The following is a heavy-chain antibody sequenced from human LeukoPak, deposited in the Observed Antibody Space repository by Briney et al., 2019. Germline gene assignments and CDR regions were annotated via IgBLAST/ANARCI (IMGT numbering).Heavy chain of an antibody. CDR1: GFTVSSNY. Sequence: GGSLRLSCAASGFTVSSNYMSWVRQAPGKGLEWVSYISSGTNAIYYADSVKGRFTISRDNSKNTLYLQMNSLRAEDTAVYYCAKDVHPGIVGATFCDYWGQGTLVTVSS. CDR2: ISSGTNAI. D-gene: IGHD1-26*01. V-gene: IGHV3-48*01. J-gene: IGHJ4*02. CDR3: AKDVHPGIVGATFCDY.